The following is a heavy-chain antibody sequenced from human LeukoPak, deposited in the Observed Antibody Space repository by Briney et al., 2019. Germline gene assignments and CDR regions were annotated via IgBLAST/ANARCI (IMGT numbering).Heavy chain of an antibody. V-gene: IGHV4-59*01. J-gene: IGHJ3*02. D-gene: IGHD3-16*01. CDR3: ARRSPVGGGSYDI. CDR1: GGSMSGYY. Sequence: SETLSLTCTVSGGSMSGYYWSWIRQPPGKGLEWIGYIFYSGSTNYKPSLKSRVTISVDTSENQFSLKLRPVTAADTAVYYCARRSPVGGGSYDIWGQGAMVTVSS. CDR2: IFYSGST.